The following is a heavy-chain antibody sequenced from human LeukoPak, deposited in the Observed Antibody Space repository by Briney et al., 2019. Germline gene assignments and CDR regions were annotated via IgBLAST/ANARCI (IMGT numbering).Heavy chain of an antibody. V-gene: IGHV4-4*02. D-gene: IGHD4-17*01. CDR3: ARASHDYGDYSHFDY. Sequence: SETLSITCAVSGGSISSRNWWSWVRQPPGKGLEWIGEICHSGSTNYNPSLKTRVTISVDKSKNQFSLKLSSVTAADTAVYYCARASHDYGDYSHFDYWGQGTLVTVSS. J-gene: IGHJ4*02. CDR2: ICHSGST. CDR1: GGSISSRNW.